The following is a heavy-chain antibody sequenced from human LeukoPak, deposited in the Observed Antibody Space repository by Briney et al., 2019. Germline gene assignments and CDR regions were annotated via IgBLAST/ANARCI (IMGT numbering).Heavy chain of an antibody. CDR2: IYPGDSDT. D-gene: IGHD6-13*01. V-gene: IGHV5-51*01. CDR1: GYSFTSYW. CDR3: ARQYSSSWYVFDY. Sequence: GESLKISRKGSGYSFTSYWIGWVRQMPGKGLEWMGIIYPGDSDTRYSPSFQGQVTISADKSISTAYLQWSSLKASDTAMYYCARQYSSSWYVFDYWGQGTLVTVSS. J-gene: IGHJ4*02.